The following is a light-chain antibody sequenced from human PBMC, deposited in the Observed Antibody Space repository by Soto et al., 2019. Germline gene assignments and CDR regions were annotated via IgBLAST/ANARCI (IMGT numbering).Light chain of an antibody. CDR1: TSNIGSYIL. CDR3: CSYAGSSTYV. V-gene: IGLV2-23*01. Sequence: QSVLTQPASVSGSPGQSITISCTGTTSNIGSYILVSWYQQHPGKAPKLLIYEANTRPSGVSNRFSGSKSGNTASLTISGLQAEDEADYYCCSYAGSSTYVFGGGTQLTVL. J-gene: IGLJ2*01. CDR2: EAN.